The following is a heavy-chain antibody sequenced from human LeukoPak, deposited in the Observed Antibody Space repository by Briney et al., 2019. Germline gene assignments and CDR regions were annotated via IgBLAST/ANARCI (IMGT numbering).Heavy chain of an antibody. Sequence: ASVKVSCKVSGYTLTELSMHWVRQAPGKGLEWMGGFDPEDGETIYAQRFQGRVTMTEDTSTDTAYMELSSLRSEDTAVYYCATDQGEGTRLFDYWGQGTLVTVSS. D-gene: IGHD2-2*01. CDR2: FDPEDGET. V-gene: IGHV1-24*01. CDR1: GYTLTELS. J-gene: IGHJ4*02. CDR3: ATDQGEGTRLFDY.